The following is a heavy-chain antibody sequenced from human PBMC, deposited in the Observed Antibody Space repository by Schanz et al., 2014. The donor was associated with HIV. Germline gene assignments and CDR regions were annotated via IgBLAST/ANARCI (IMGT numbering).Heavy chain of an antibody. V-gene: IGHV4-59*06. CDR2: SYYSGST. Sequence: QVQLQESGPGLVKPSETLSLTCTVSGGSISSYYWTWIRQPPGKGLEWIGYSYYSGSTYYNPSLKSRVTISVDTSKNQISLKLSSVTAADTAVYYCARSPFNAMDVWGQGTPVTVSS. CDR1: GGSISSYY. J-gene: IGHJ6*02. CDR3: ARSPFNAMDV.